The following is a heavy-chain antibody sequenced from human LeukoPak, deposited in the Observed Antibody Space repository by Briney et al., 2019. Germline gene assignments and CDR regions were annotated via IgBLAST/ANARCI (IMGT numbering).Heavy chain of an antibody. J-gene: IGHJ4*02. V-gene: IGHV4-39*07. D-gene: IGHD2-15*01. CDR3: ARNFPGVGCSGGSCYDY. Sequence: SVTLSLTCTVSGGSISSSGYYWGWIRQPPGKGLEWIGIIYYSGTTYYNPSLKSRVTISIDTSKNQFSLKLTSVTAADTAVYFCARNFPGVGCSGGSCYDYWGQGTLVTVSS. CDR2: IYYSGTT. CDR1: GGSISSSGYY.